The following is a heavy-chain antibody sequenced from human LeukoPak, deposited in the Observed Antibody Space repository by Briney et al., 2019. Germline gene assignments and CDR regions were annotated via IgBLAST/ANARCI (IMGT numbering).Heavy chain of an antibody. V-gene: IGHV4-31*03. J-gene: IGHJ4*02. D-gene: IGHD6-6*01. Sequence: SETLSLTCTVSGGSISSGGYYWGWIRQHPGKGLEWIGYIYYSGSTYYNPSLKSRVTISVDTSKNQFSLKLSSVTAADTAVYYCARARIAARLFDYWGQGTLVTVSS. CDR1: GGSISSGGYY. CDR3: ARARIAARLFDY. CDR2: IYYSGST.